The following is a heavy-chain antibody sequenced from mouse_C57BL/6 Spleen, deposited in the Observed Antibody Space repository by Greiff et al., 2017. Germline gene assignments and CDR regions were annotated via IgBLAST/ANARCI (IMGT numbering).Heavy chain of an antibody. D-gene: IGHD1-1*01. CDR3: AGSSYYYGKGY. Sequence: QVQLQQSVAELVRPGASVKLSCKASGYTFTNSYMHWVKQRPGQGLEWIGRIDPSDGYTNYNQKFQGKATLTADTSSTTAYLQLSSLTSEDTAIDYCAGSSYYYGKGYWGQGTSVTVSS. J-gene: IGHJ4*01. CDR1: GYTFTNSY. CDR2: IDPSDGYT. V-gene: IGHV1-69*02.